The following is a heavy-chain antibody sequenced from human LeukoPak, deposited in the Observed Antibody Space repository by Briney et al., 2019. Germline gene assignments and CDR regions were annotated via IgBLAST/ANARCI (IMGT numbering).Heavy chain of an antibody. D-gene: IGHD4-17*01. CDR3: SKVNDYGDYVSFDY. CDR1: AFTFSSYG. V-gene: IGHV3-30*02. Sequence: GGSLRLSCAASAFTFSSYGMHWVRQAPGKGLEWVAFIRYDGSNKYYADSVKGRFTISRDNSKNTLYLQMNSPRAEDTAVYYCSKVNDYGDYVSFDYWGQGTLVTVSS. J-gene: IGHJ4*02. CDR2: IRYDGSNK.